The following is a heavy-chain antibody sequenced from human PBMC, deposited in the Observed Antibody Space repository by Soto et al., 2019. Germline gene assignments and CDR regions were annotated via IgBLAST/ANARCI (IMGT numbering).Heavy chain of an antibody. Sequence: PSETLSLTCTVSGGSISSSSYYWGWIRQPPGKGLEWIGSIYYSGSTYYNPSLKSRVTISVDTSKNQFSLKLSSVTAADTAVYYCAINDFWSGYRAYGMDVWGQGTTVTVSS. V-gene: IGHV4-39*01. J-gene: IGHJ6*02. D-gene: IGHD3-3*01. CDR3: AINDFWSGYRAYGMDV. CDR1: GGSISSSSYY. CDR2: IYYSGST.